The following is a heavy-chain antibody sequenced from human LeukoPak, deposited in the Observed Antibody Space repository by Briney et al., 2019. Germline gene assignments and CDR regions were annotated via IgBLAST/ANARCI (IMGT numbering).Heavy chain of an antibody. J-gene: IGHJ4*02. CDR2: IYSSGST. D-gene: IGHD6-13*01. V-gene: IGHV4-59*08. Sequence: SETLSLTCTVSGGSISGYYWSWIRQPPGKGLEWVGCIYSSGSTNYNPSLKSRVTISVDTSKNQFSLRLSSVTAADTAVYSCARHGYARYSNNWPFDYWGQGTLVTVSS. CDR3: ARHGYARYSNNWPFDY. CDR1: GGSISGYY.